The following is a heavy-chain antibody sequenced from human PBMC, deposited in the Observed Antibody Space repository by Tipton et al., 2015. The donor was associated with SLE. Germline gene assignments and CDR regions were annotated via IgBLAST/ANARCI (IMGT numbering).Heavy chain of an antibody. V-gene: IGHV4-39*01. J-gene: IGHJ4*02. D-gene: IGHD1-14*01. Sequence: TLSLTCTVSGGSISSSSYYWGWIRQPPGKGLEWIGSIYYSGSTYYNPSLKSRVTISVDTSKNQFSLKLSSVTAADTAVYYCARLTVSRIYFDYWGQGTLVTVSS. CDR3: ARLTVSRIYFDY. CDR2: IYYSGST. CDR1: GGSISSSSYY.